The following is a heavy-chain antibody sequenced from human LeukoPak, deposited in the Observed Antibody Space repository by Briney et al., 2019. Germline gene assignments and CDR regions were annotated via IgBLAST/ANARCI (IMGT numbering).Heavy chain of an antibody. D-gene: IGHD2-15*01. V-gene: IGHV7-4-1*02. CDR3: ARGYCSGGSCSLVDY. CDR2: INTNTGNP. CDR1: GYTFTSYG. J-gene: IGHJ4*02. Sequence: ASVKVSCKASGYTFTSYGISWVRQAPGQGLEWMGWINTNTGNPTYAQGFTGRFVFSLDTSVSTAYLQISSLKAEDTAVYYCARGYCSGGSCSLVDYWGQGTLVTVSS.